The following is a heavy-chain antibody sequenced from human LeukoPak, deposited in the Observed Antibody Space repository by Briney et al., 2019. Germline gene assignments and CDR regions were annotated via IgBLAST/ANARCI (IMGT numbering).Heavy chain of an antibody. Sequence: GGSLRLSCVGSGFPFSNVFMAWVRQAPGEGLEWVGRLKRTGDGGTTDSGAPVKARFIISRDDSKKTVYLQMDSLMSEDTAMYYCTTRFSVGVRQIFDLWGQGTQVSVSS. J-gene: IGHJ5*02. CDR2: LKRTGDGGTT. D-gene: IGHD1-26*01. V-gene: IGHV3-15*01. CDR3: TTRFSVGVRQIFDL. CDR1: GFPFSNVF.